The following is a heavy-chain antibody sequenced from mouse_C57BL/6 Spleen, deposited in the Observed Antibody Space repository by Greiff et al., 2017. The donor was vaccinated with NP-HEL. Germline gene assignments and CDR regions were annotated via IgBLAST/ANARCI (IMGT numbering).Heavy chain of an antibody. J-gene: IGHJ1*03. Sequence: VQLQQSGPELVKPGASVKISCKASGYAFSSSWMNWVKQRPGKGLEWIGRIYPGDGDTNYNGKFKGKATLTADKSSSTAYMQLSSLTSEDSAVYFCARSGLWLRRTHWYFDVWGTGTTVTVSS. D-gene: IGHD2-2*01. CDR2: IYPGDGDT. CDR1: GYAFSSSW. CDR3: ARSGLWLRRTHWYFDV. V-gene: IGHV1-82*01.